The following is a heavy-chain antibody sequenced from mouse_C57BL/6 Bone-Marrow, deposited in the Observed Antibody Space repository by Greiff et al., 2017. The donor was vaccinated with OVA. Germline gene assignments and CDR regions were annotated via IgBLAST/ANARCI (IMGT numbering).Heavy chain of an antibody. CDR1: GYTFTSYG. CDR2: IYPRSGNT. Sequence: QVHVKQSGAELARPGASVKLSCKASGYTFTSYGISWVKQRTGQGLEWIGEIYPRSGNTYYNEKFKGKATLTADKSSSTAYMELRSLTSEDSAVYFCARGDSYGSSYWAMDYWGQGTSVTVSS. V-gene: IGHV1-81*01. CDR3: ARGDSYGSSYWAMDY. J-gene: IGHJ4*01. D-gene: IGHD1-1*01.